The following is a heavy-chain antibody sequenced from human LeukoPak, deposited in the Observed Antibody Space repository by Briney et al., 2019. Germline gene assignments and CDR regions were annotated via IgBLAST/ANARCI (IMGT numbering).Heavy chain of an antibody. CDR3: ARKNGLDY. CDR1: RFTFSTYG. Sequence: AGGPLGFSCAASRFTFSTYGMHWVPQAPGKGLVWVSRINSDGSSTGYADSVKGRFTISRDNAKNSLYLQMNSLRAEDTAVYYCARKNGLDYWGQGTLVTVSS. J-gene: IGHJ4*02. CDR2: INSDGSST. V-gene: IGHV3-74*01.